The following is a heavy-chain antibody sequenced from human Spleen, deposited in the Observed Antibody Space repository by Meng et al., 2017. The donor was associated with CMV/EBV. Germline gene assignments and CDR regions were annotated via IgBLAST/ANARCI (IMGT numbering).Heavy chain of an antibody. CDR1: GYTFPAYF. V-gene: IGHV1-2*02. CDR3: VKGGFSSWYVDY. CDR2: IRPTNGGT. D-gene: IGHD6-13*01. J-gene: IGHJ4*02. Sequence: CEASGYTFPAYFIHWVRQAPGQGLELVGWIRPTNGGTHYAQKFQGRVAVTRDTSISTAYMELTRLTSDDTAMYYCVKGGFSSWYVDYWGPGTLVIVSS.